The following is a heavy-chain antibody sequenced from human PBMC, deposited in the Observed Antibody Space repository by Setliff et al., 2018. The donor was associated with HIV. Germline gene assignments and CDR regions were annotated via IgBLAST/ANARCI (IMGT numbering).Heavy chain of an antibody. V-gene: IGHV1-8*02. J-gene: IGHJ6*03. D-gene: IGHD3-10*01. Sequence: ASVKVSCKASGYTLTSYEINWVRQATGQGLEWMGWMNHNSGETGYAQKFQGRVTMARNTSISTAFMELSSLRSEDTAVYYCARGRSLVRGSGSPEYYYLYVWGKGTTVTVSS. CDR2: MNHNSGET. CDR3: ARGRSLVRGSGSPEYYYLYV. CDR1: GYTLTSYE.